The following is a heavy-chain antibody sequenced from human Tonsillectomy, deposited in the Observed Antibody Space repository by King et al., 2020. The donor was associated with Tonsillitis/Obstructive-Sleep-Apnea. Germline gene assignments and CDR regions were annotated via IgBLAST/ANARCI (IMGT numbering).Heavy chain of an antibody. CDR2: INHSGST. CDR1: GGSFSGYY. Sequence: HVQLQQWGAGLLKPSETLSLTCAVYGGSFSGYYWSWIRQPPGKGLEWIGEINHSGSTNYNPSLKSRVTISVDTSKNQFSLKLSSVTAADTAVYYCARVDIVVVPAAPTPGAFDIWGQGTMVTVSS. D-gene: IGHD2-2*01. V-gene: IGHV4-34*01. J-gene: IGHJ3*02. CDR3: ARVDIVVVPAAPTPGAFDI.